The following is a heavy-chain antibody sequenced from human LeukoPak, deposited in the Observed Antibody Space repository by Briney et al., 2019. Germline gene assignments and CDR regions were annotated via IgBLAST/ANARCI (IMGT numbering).Heavy chain of an antibody. CDR1: GFTFSSYG. CDR2: ITSSSSYI. Sequence: GGSLRLSCAASGFTFSSYGMNWVRQAPGKGLEWVSSITSSSSYIYYADSVKGRFTISRDNAKNSLYLQMNSLRAEDTAVYNCARSYSSSRGTFDYWGQGTLVTVSS. CDR3: ARSYSSSRGTFDY. V-gene: IGHV3-21*01. D-gene: IGHD6-6*01. J-gene: IGHJ4*02.